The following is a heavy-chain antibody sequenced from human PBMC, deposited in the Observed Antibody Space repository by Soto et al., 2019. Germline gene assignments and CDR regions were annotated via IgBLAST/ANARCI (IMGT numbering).Heavy chain of an antibody. CDR3: ASYRGALYFES. J-gene: IGHJ4*02. Sequence: LSLTCSVSGRPMSSNYWSWIRQSPDKGLEWLGYVFYGGTDYNPSLGGRVSMSVETSKSQFSLKLTSVTVADTAVYYCASYRGALYFESWGPGILVTVSS. CDR2: VFYGGT. CDR1: GRPMSSNY. V-gene: IGHV4-59*01. D-gene: IGHD3-16*01.